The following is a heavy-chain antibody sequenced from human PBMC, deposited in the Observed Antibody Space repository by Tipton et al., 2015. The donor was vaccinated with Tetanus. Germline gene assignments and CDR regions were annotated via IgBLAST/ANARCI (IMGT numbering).Heavy chain of an antibody. CDR3: ARDQGGGRVARLNWFGP. Sequence: TLSLTCSVSGASISSGGYFWNWIRHRPGKGLEWIGYIYYSGSTFYNPSLKSRVSISVDTSNNQFSLRLSSATAADTAVYYCARDQGGGRVARLNWFGPWGQGTLVTVSS. V-gene: IGHV4-31*03. CDR1: GASISSGGYF. D-gene: IGHD3-16*01. CDR2: IYYSGST. J-gene: IGHJ5*02.